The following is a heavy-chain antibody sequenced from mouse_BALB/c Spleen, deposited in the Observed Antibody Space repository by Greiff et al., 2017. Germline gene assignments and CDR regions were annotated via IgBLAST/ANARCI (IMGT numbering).Heavy chain of an antibody. D-gene: IGHD2-14*01. Sequence: EVKLQASGGGLVQPGGSRKLSCAASGFTFSSFGMHWVRQAPEKGLEWVAYISSGSSTIYYADTVKGRFPISRDNPKNTLFLQMTSLRSEDTAMYYCARSDYRYDEGWYFDVWGAGTTVTVSS. V-gene: IGHV5-17*02. CDR3: ARSDYRYDEGWYFDV. CDR1: GFTFSSFG. J-gene: IGHJ1*01. CDR2: ISSGSSTI.